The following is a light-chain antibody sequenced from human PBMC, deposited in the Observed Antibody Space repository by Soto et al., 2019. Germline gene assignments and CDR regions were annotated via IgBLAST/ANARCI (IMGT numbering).Light chain of an antibody. CDR3: QQRSNWPLGIT. V-gene: IGKV3-11*01. CDR2: DAS. Sequence: EIVLTQSPATLSLSTGERATLSCRASQSVSSYLAWYQQKPGQAPRLLIYDASNRATGIPARFSGSGSGTGFTLTISSLEPEDFAVYYCQQRSNWPLGITFGQGTRLEI. CDR1: QSVSSY. J-gene: IGKJ5*01.